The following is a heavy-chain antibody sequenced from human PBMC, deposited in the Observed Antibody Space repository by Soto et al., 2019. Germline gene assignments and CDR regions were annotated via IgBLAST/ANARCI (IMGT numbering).Heavy chain of an antibody. Sequence: GASVKVSCKASGYTFTSYGISWVRQAPGQGLEWMGWISAYNGNTNYAQKLQGRVTMTTDTSTSTAHMELRSLRSDDTAVYYCARGGQPYDFWSGYYSSYYYGMDVWGQGTTVTVSS. V-gene: IGHV1-18*01. CDR1: GYTFTSYG. J-gene: IGHJ6*02. CDR3: ARGGQPYDFWSGYYSSYYYGMDV. CDR2: ISAYNGNT. D-gene: IGHD3-3*01.